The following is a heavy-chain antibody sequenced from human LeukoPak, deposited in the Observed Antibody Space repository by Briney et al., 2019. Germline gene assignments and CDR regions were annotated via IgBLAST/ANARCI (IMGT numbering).Heavy chain of an antibody. J-gene: IGHJ6*02. V-gene: IGHV4-59*10. CDR1: GGSFSGYY. CDR2: IFSSGST. D-gene: IGHD3-10*01. CDR3: ARVGRVGPSDYGMDV. Sequence: SETLSLTCAVYGGSFSGYYWSWIRQPAGKGLEWIGRIFSSGSTNYNPSLKTRVTMSVDTSKNQFSLKMTSVTAADTAVYYCARVGRVGPSDYGMDVWGQGTTVTVSS.